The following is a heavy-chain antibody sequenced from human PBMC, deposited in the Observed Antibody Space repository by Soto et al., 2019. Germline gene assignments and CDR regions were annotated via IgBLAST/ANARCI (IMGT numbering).Heavy chain of an antibody. Sequence: QVHLQESGPGLVKPSGTLSLTCDASGASISSVYWWSWVRQSPGKGLEWIGEISQRGSANYRPSLKSRVTMSLDTSKDQFSLRLTSVTAADTAVYYCARYSAVCGTFYFDYWGQGTLVTVSS. J-gene: IGHJ4*02. CDR2: ISQRGSA. CDR1: GASISSVYW. V-gene: IGHV4-4*02. D-gene: IGHD2-15*01. CDR3: ARYSAVCGTFYFDY.